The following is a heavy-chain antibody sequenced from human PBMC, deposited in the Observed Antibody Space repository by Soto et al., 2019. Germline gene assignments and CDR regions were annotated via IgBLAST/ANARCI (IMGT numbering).Heavy chain of an antibody. CDR2: AYYVGTI. Sequence: QLHLQESGPGRVKPSETLSLTCSVSGGSISTSGSYWGWVRQAPDKGLGWIGSAYYVGTIKYNPSLKRRVAISVDTSKNQFSLKLTSVTAADTAVYYCARLPLVRGLPAWGQGTLVTVSS. J-gene: IGHJ5*02. CDR3: ARLPLVRGLPA. CDR1: GGSISTSGSY. V-gene: IGHV4-39*01. D-gene: IGHD3-10*01.